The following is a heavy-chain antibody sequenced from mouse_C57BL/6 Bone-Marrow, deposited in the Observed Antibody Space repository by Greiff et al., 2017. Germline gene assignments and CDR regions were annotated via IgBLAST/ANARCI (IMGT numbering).Heavy chain of an antibody. D-gene: IGHD2-5*01. CDR2: IYPRSGNT. CDR3: ARNSNYPAWFAY. Sequence: QVHVKQSGAELVKPGASVKLSCKASGYTFTSYGISWVKQRTGQGLEWIGEIYPRSGNTYYNEKFKGKATLTADKSSSTAYMELRSLTSEDSAVYFCARNSNYPAWFAYWGQGTLVTVSA. CDR1: GYTFTSYG. V-gene: IGHV1-81*01. J-gene: IGHJ3*01.